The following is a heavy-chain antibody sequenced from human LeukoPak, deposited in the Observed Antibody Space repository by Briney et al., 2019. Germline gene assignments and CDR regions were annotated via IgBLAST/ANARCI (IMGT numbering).Heavy chain of an antibody. CDR2: IYYYGDT. Sequence: PSETLSLTCTVSGASISSNSFYWGWIRQPPGKGLEWIGTIYYYGDTFYPPPLKSRVSMSVDTPASQFSLKLPSVTAADTAVYYCAVLLYRHYHWCVSWGRRTLVSVSS. V-gene: IGHV4-39*01. CDR1: GASISSNSFY. J-gene: IGHJ5*01. D-gene: IGHD3-16*02. CDR3: AVLLYRHYHWCVS.